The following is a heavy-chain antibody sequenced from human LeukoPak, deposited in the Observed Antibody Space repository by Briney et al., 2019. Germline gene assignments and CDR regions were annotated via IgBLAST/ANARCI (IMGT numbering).Heavy chain of an antibody. CDR1: GGTFSSYA. V-gene: IGHV1-8*03. D-gene: IGHD3-22*01. Sequence: GASVKVSCKASGGTFSSYAISWVRQAPGQGLEWMGWMNPNSGNTGYAQKFQGRVTITRNTSISTAYMELSSLRSEDTAVYYCARGPRDSSGYYYGDANWFDPWGQGTLVTVSS. CDR2: MNPNSGNT. J-gene: IGHJ5*02. CDR3: ARGPRDSSGYYYGDANWFDP.